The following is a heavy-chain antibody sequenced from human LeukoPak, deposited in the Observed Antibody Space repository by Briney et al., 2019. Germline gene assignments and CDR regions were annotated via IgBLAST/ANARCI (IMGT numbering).Heavy chain of an antibody. CDR2: IRDTGGGT. CDR1: GFTFSSYA. CDR3: AKSIVVGRVFPGLDS. D-gene: IGHD2-15*01. V-gene: IGHV3-23*01. J-gene: IGHJ4*02. Sequence: GGSLRLSCAASGFTFSSYAMSWVRQAPGKGLEWVSAIRDTGGGTYYADSVKGRFTISRDNSKNTLNLQMNSLRAEDTAVYYCAKSIVVGRVFPGLDSWGQGTLVTVPS.